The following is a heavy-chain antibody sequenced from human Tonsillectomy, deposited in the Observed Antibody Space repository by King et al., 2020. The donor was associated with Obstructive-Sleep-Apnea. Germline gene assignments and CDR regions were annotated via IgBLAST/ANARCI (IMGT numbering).Heavy chain of an antibody. CDR1: RFTFIDAW. D-gene: IGHD6-19*01. CDR3: TTSRSGWYSWFDP. Sequence: VQLVESGGGLVKPGGSLRLSCAASRFTFIDAWMSWVRQAPGKGLEWVGRIKSKTDGGTTDYAAPVKGRSTISRDDSKNTLYLQMNSLKTEDTAVYYCTTSRSGWYSWFDPWGQGTLVTVSS. V-gene: IGHV3-15*01. J-gene: IGHJ5*02. CDR2: IKSKTDGGTT.